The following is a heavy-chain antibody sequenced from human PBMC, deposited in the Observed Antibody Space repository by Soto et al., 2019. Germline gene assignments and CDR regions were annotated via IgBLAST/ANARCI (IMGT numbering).Heavy chain of an antibody. V-gene: IGHV1-8*01. Sequence: QVQLVQSGAEVRKPGASVKVSCKASGYTCTSYDINWVRQATGQGLEWMGWMNPNSGNTGYAQKFQGRVTMTRNTSISTAYMELSSLRSEDTAVYYCARDLGYCSSTSCLDYYMDVWGKGTTVTVSS. CDR1: GYTCTSYD. CDR2: MNPNSGNT. CDR3: ARDLGYCSSTSCLDYYMDV. J-gene: IGHJ6*03. D-gene: IGHD2-2*01.